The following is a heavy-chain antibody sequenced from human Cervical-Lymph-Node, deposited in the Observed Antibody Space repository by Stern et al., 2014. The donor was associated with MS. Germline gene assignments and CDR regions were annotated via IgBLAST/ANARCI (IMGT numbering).Heavy chain of an antibody. Sequence: VQLVESGGGVVRPGRPLRLSCADSGFTFSSYGMHWVRQAPGKGLEGVAVISYDGSYRNYADSVKGRFTISRDNSKNTLYLQMNSLRAEDTAVYYCAKDGNYGGNQYYFDHWGQGTLVAVSS. D-gene: IGHD4-23*01. CDR2: ISYDGSYR. CDR3: AKDGNYGGNQYYFDH. J-gene: IGHJ4*02. CDR1: GFTFSSYG. V-gene: IGHV3-30*18.